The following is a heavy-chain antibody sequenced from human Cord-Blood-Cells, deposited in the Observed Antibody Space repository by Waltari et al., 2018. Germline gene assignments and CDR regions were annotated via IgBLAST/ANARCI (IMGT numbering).Heavy chain of an antibody. V-gene: IGHV1-24*01. CDR2: FDPEDGET. D-gene: IGHD2-2*01. J-gene: IGHJ4*02. CDR1: GYTLTELS. Sequence: QVQLVQSGAEVKKPAASVKVSCKVSGYTLTELSMHWLRQAPGKGLEWMGGFDPEDGETIYAQKFQGRVTMTEDTSTDTAYMELSSLRSEDTAVYYCASLYGGGYCSSTSCLVDYWGQGTLVTVSS. CDR3: ASLYGGGYCSSTSCLVDY.